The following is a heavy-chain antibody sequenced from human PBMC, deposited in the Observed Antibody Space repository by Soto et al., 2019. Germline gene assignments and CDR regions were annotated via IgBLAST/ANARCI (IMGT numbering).Heavy chain of an antibody. CDR3: ARALADGSGYTDH. J-gene: IGHJ4*02. D-gene: IGHD2-15*01. Sequence: PSETLSLTCSVSGGSMTTYHWSWIRQLAGKGLEWIGRIYASGSTSYNPSLKSRVTMSIDTSKNQFSLKLRSMTAADTAMYYCARALADGSGYTDHWGQGTLVIVSS. CDR2: IYASGST. V-gene: IGHV4-4*07. CDR1: GGSMTTYH.